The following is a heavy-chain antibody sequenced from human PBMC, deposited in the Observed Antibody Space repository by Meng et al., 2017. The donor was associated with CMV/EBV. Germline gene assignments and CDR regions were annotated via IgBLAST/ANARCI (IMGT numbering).Heavy chain of an antibody. CDR1: GGSISSSSYY. J-gene: IGHJ6*02. CDR2: IYYSGGT. V-gene: IGHV4-39*07. D-gene: IGHD2-2*03. Sequence: SETLSLTCTVSGGSISSSSYYWGWIRQPPGKGLEWIGSIYYSGGTYYNPSLKSRVTISVDTSKNQFSLKLSSVTAADTAVYYCARDGRGYCSSTSCYGMDVWGQGTTVTVSS. CDR3: ARDGRGYCSSTSCYGMDV.